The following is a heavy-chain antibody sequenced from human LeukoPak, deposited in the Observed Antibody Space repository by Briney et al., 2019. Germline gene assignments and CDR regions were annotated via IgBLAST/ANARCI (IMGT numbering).Heavy chain of an antibody. CDR2: INPSGGST. D-gene: IGHD1-26*01. CDR3: ARGGNSGSYFNDFDY. V-gene: IGHV1-46*01. Sequence: ASVKVSCKASGYTFTSYYMHWVRLAPGQGLEWMGIINPSGGSTSYAQKFQGRVTMTRDTSTSTAYMELSSLRSEDTAVYYCARGGNSGSYFNDFDYWGQGTLVTVSS. J-gene: IGHJ4*02. CDR1: GYTFTSYY.